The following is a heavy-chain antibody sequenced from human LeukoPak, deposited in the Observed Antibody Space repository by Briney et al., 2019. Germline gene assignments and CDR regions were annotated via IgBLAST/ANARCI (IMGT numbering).Heavy chain of an antibody. V-gene: IGHV4-34*01. CDR3: ARGYYDYSNWFDP. CDR1: GRSFSGYY. D-gene: IGHD4-11*01. CDR2: INHSGST. J-gene: IGHJ5*02. Sequence: SETLSLTCAVYGRSFSGYYWSWIRQPPGKGLEWIGEINHSGSTNYNPSLKSRVTISVDTSKNQFSLKLSSVTAADTAVYYCARGYYDYSNWFDPWGQGTLVTVSS.